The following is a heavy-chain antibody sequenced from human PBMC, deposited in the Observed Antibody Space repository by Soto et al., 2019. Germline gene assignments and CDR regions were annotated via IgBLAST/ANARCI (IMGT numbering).Heavy chain of an antibody. V-gene: IGHV4-59*01. CDR2: IYYRGST. D-gene: IGHD2-2*01. CDR1: GGSISSYY. J-gene: IGHJ6*02. Sequence: SETLSLTCTVSGGSISSYYWSWIRQPPGKGLEWFGDIYYRGSTTYNPSLKSRVTISVDQTKNQFSLKLSSLTAADTAVNYGAREGCSSTSCYPPYNDYGMDVWGQGTTVTV. CDR3: AREGCSSTSCYPPYNDYGMDV.